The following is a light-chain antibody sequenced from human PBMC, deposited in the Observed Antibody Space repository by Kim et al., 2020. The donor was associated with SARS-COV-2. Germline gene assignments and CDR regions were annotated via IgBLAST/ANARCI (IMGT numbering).Light chain of an antibody. CDR1: QSVSRW. Sequence: PTLSASVGHRFTLTCRASQSVSRWLAWYQQKPGKAPKLLIYDGSNLQSGVPSRFSGSGSGTEFTLTISSLQPDDFAIYYCQHRQTFGQGTKVEIK. V-gene: IGKV1-5*01. CDR3: QHRQT. J-gene: IGKJ1*01. CDR2: DGS.